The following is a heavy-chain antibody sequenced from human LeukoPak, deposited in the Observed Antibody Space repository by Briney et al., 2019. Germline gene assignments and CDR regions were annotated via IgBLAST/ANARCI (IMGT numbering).Heavy chain of an antibody. CDR1: GYTFTSYG. V-gene: IGHV1-18*01. J-gene: IGHJ6*02. CDR2: ISAYNGNT. CDR3: ARSDSRPTDYYYYYGMDV. Sequence: GASVKVSCKASGYTFTSYGISWVRQAPGQGLEWMGWISAYNGNTNYAQKLQGRVTMTTDTSTSTAYMELRSLRSDDTAVYYCARSDSRPTDYYYYYGMDVWGQGTTVTVSS. D-gene: IGHD1-14*01.